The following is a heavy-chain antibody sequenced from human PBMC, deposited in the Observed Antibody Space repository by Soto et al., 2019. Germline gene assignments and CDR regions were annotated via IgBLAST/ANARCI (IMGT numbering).Heavy chain of an antibody. CDR2: FDPEDGET. D-gene: IGHD6-13*01. CDR3: ATVIPSSSWYGSQENNWFDP. CDR1: GYTLTELS. V-gene: IGHV1-24*01. Sequence: GASVKVSCKVSGYTLTELSMHWVRQAPGKGLEWMGGFDPEDGETIYAQKFQGRVTMTEDTSTDTVYMELSSLRSEDTAVYYCATVIPSSSWYGSQENNWFDPWGQGTLVTVSS. J-gene: IGHJ5*02.